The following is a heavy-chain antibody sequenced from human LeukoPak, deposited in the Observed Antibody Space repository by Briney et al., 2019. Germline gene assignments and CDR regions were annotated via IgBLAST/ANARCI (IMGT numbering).Heavy chain of an antibody. J-gene: IGHJ6*02. CDR2: INSDGSST. D-gene: IGHD2-2*01. Sequence: GGSLRLSCAASGFTFSSYWMPWVRQAPGKGLVWVSRINSDGSSTSYADSVKGRFTISRDNAKNTLYLQMNSLRAEDTAVYYCARNDGVVPAAIYYYGMDVWGQGTTVTVSS. V-gene: IGHV3-74*01. CDR3: ARNDGVVPAAIYYYGMDV. CDR1: GFTFSSYW.